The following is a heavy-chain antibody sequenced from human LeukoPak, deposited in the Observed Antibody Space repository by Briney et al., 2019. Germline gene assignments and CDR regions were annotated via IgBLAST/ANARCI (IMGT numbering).Heavy chain of an antibody. CDR3: ARGPHSRFLEGGTAFHI. Sequence: ASAKVSCKASGYTFTSYYMHWVRQAPGQGLEWMGWINPNSGAINYAQKFQGRVSMTGDTSISTAYMELSRLRSDDTAVYYCARGPHSRFLEGGTAFHIWGQGTMVTVSS. CDR2: INPNSGAI. J-gene: IGHJ3*02. V-gene: IGHV1-2*02. CDR1: GYTFTSYY. D-gene: IGHD3-3*01.